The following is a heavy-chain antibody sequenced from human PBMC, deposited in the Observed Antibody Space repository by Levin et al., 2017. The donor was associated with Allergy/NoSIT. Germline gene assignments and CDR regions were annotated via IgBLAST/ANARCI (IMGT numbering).Heavy chain of an antibody. CDR1: GFTFDDYA. Sequence: GGSLRLSCAASGFTFDDYAMHWVRQAPGKGLEWVSGISWNSGSIGYADSVKGRFTISRDNAKNSLYLQMNSLRTEDTALYYCARDNIGITDAFDIWGQGTMVIVSS. D-gene: IGHD3-10*01. V-gene: IGHV3-9*01. CDR3: ARDNIGITDAFDI. CDR2: ISWNSGSI. J-gene: IGHJ3*02.